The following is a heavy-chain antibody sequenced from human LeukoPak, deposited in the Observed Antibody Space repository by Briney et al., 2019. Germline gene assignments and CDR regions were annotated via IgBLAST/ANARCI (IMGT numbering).Heavy chain of an antibody. CDR3: ARVVVPAAIYYYYGMDV. CDR1: GYTFTGYY. V-gene: IGHV1-2*06. Sequence: GASVKVSCKASGYTFTGYYMHWVRQAPGQGLEWMGRINPNSGGTNYAQKFQGRVTMTRDTSISTAYMELSRLRSDDTAVYYCARVVVPAAIYYYYGMDVWGQGTTVTVSS. J-gene: IGHJ6*02. D-gene: IGHD2-2*01. CDR2: INPNSGGT.